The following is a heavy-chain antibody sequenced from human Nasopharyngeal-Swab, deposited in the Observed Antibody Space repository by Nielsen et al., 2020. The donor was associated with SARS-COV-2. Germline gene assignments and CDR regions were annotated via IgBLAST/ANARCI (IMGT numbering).Heavy chain of an antibody. CDR2: IYYSGST. D-gene: IGHD2-21*01. V-gene: IGHV4-59*01. J-gene: IGHJ3*02. CDR1: GGPISSYY. Sequence: SETLSLTCTVSGGPISSYYWSWIRQPPGKGLEWIGYIYYSGSTNYNPSLKSRVTISVDTSKNQFSLKLGSVTAADTAVYYCARDGSLSLLDAFDIWGQGTMVTVSS. CDR3: ARDGSLSLLDAFDI.